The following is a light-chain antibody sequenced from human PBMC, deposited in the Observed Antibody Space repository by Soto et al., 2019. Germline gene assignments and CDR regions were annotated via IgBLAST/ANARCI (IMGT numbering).Light chain of an antibody. Sequence: DIQMPQSPSTLSASVGDRVTITCRASQSISSWLAWYQQKPGKAPKLLIHDASSLESGVPSRFSGSGSGTEFTLTISCLQPDDFATYYGQQYNSYSRTVGQGTKVEI. V-gene: IGKV1-5*01. CDR3: QQYNSYSRT. CDR2: DAS. CDR1: QSISSW. J-gene: IGKJ1*01.